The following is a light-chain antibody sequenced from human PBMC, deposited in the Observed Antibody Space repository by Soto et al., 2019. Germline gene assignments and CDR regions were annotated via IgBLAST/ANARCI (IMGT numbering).Light chain of an antibody. J-gene: IGKJ1*01. CDR2: GAS. CDR1: QSVSSSY. V-gene: IGKV3D-20*02. CDR3: QQRSNWLWT. Sequence: EIVLTQSPGALSLSPGERATLSCRASQSVSSSYLAWYQQKPGQAPRLLIYGASNRATGIPARFSGSGSGTDFSLTISSLEPEDFAVYYCQQRSNWLWTFGQGTKVDIK.